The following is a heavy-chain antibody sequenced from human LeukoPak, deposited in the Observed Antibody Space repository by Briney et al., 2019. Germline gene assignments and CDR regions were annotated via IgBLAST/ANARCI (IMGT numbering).Heavy chain of an antibody. CDR3: ARERWGTYSSGPYYFDY. CDR1: GCTFTRYG. CDR2: ISAYDGNT. V-gene: IGHV1-18*04. J-gene: IGHJ4*02. Sequence: ASVKVSCKASGCTFTRYGISWVRQAPGQGLEWMGWISAYDGNTNYAQKVQGRVTMTTDTSTSTAYMELRSLRSDDTAVYYCARERWGTYSSGPYYFDYWGLGTLVTVSS. D-gene: IGHD6-19*01.